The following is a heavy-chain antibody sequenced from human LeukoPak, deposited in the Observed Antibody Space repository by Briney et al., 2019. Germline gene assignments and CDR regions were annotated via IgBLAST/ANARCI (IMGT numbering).Heavy chain of an antibody. D-gene: IGHD6-13*01. V-gene: IGHV5-51*01. CDR3: GGWRRGATAAYFDY. J-gene: IGHJ4*02. CDR2: IQSGDSGT. Sequence: GESLKISCKGSGYSFINYWIGWVRQMPGKGLEWMGIIQSGDSGTRYSPSCQGQLNISTHNSITTAYLKWSSMKASDTAMYYCGGWRRGATAAYFDYWGQGTLVTVSS. CDR1: GYSFINYW.